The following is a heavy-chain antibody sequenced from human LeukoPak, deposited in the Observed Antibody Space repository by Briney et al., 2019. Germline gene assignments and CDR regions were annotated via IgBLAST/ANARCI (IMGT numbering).Heavy chain of an antibody. J-gene: IGHJ4*02. Sequence: GGSLRLSCAASGFTLSSYAMHWVRQAPGKGLEWVAVISYDGSNKYYADSVKGRFTISRDNSKNTLYLQMNSLRAEDTAVYYCARVIGMGIAVGPGKYWGQGTLVTVSS. CDR1: GFTLSSYA. CDR2: ISYDGSNK. CDR3: ARVIGMGIAVGPGKY. V-gene: IGHV3-30-3*01. D-gene: IGHD6-19*01.